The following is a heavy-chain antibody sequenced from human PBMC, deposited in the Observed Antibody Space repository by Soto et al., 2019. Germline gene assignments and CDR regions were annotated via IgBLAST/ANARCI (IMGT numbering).Heavy chain of an antibody. CDR1: GFTFSSYA. V-gene: IGHV3-23*01. CDR2: ISGTGSST. CDR3: AKRWGQLGAPEDY. Sequence: EVQLLESGGGLVLPGESLKLSCAASGFTFSSYAMSWVRQAPGKGLVWDSTISGTGSSTYYADCVKGRFTIYRDYSRRTLYPQMNRPRAEDTAVNYCAKRWGQLGAPEDYWGQGTLVTVSS. J-gene: IGHJ4*02. D-gene: IGHD2-21*02.